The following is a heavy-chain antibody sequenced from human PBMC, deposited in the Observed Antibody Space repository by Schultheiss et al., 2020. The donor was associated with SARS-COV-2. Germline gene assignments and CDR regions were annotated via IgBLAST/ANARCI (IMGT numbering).Heavy chain of an antibody. Sequence: GGSLRLSCAASGFTFSSYGMHWVRQAPGKGLEWVAFIRYDGSNKYYADSVKGRFTISRDNSKNTLYLQMNSLRAEDTAVYYCASHPGDCTNGVCFGGWFDPWGQGTLVTVSS. D-gene: IGHD2-8*01. V-gene: IGHV3-30*02. CDR3: ASHPGDCTNGVCFGGWFDP. J-gene: IGHJ5*02. CDR1: GFTFSSYG. CDR2: IRYDGSNK.